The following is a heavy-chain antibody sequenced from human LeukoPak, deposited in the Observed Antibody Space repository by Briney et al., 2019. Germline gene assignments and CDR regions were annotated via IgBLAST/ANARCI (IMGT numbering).Heavy chain of an antibody. CDR2: ISSSSSYI. CDR3: AKARGSSRFYYGMDV. CDR1: GFTFSSYS. Sequence: GGSLRLSCAASGFTFSSYSMNWVRQAPGKGLEWVSSISSSSSYIYYADSVKGQFTISRDNSKNTLYLQMNSLRGEDTAVYYCAKARGSSRFYYGMDVWGQGTTVTVS. V-gene: IGHV3-21*01. D-gene: IGHD6-6*01. J-gene: IGHJ6*02.